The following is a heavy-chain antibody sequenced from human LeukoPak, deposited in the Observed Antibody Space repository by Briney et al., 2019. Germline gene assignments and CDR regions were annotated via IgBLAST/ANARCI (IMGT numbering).Heavy chain of an antibody. V-gene: IGHV4-61*02. CDR1: GGSISSGSYY. Sequence: PSETLSLTCTVSGGSISSGSYYWSWIRQPAGKGLEWIGRIYTSGSTNYNPSLKSRVTISVDTSKNQFSLKLSSVTAADTAVYYCARGSDRLEWLPPFDYWGRGTLVTVSS. CDR2: IYTSGST. D-gene: IGHD3-3*01. J-gene: IGHJ4*02. CDR3: ARGSDRLEWLPPFDY.